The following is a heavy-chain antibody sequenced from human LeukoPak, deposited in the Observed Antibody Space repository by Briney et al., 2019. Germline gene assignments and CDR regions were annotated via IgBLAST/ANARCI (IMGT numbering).Heavy chain of an antibody. CDR1: GFTVSSNY. J-gene: IGHJ6*03. CDR3: ARDAGWFRNEV. Sequence: GGSLRLSCAASGFTVSSNYMSWVRQAPGKGLEWVSVIYSGGSTYYADSVKGRFTISRDNTKNSLYLQMNSLRDEDTAVYYCARDAGWFRNEVWGKGTTVIVSS. V-gene: IGHV3-53*01. D-gene: IGHD2-15*01. CDR2: IYSGGST.